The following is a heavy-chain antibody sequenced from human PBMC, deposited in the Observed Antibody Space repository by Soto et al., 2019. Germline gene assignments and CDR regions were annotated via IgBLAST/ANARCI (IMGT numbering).Heavy chain of an antibody. V-gene: IGHV4-30-4*01. J-gene: IGHJ4*02. D-gene: IGHD3-10*01. CDR3: AREGGGNYYGSGSVGHY. Sequence: QVQLQESGPGLVKPSQTLSLTCTVSGGSISSGDYYWSWIRQPPGKGLEWIGYIYYSGSTYYNPSLKSRVTISVDTSKNQFSLKLSSVTAADTAVYYCAREGGGNYYGSGSVGHYWGQGTLVTVSS. CDR1: GGSISSGDYY. CDR2: IYYSGST.